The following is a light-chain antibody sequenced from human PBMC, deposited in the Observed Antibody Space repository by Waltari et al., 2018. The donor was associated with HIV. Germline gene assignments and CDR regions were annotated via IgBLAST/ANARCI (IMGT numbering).Light chain of an antibody. Sequence: QSAMTQPASVAGSLGQSITIACTGTSSDVGGYNYVSWYQQHPGKAPKLMIYYVSNRPSGVSNRFSGSKSGNTASLSISGLQAEDEADYYCSSYASSSTWVFGGGTKLTVL. CDR2: YVS. CDR3: SSYASSSTWV. CDR1: SSDVGGYNY. V-gene: IGLV2-14*03. J-gene: IGLJ3*02.